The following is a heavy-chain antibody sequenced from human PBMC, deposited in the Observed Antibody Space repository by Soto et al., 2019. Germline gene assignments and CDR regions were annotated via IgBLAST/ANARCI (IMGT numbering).Heavy chain of an antibody. CDR2: IKSKTDGRTT. J-gene: IGHJ6*02. CDR1: GFTFSNAW. V-gene: IGHV3-15*01. D-gene: IGHD5-12*01. CDR3: TTDRGGYDYYYYYGMDV. Sequence: GGSLRLSCAASGFTFSNAWMSWVRQAPGKGLEWVGRIKSKTDGRTTDYAAPVKGRFTISRDDSKNTLYLQMNSLKTEDTAVYYCTTDRGGYDYYYYYGMDVWGQGTTVTVSS.